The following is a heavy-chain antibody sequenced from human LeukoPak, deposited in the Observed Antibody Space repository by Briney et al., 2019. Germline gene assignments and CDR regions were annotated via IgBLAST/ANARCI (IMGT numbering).Heavy chain of an antibody. CDR3: AKDDAWLQYND. CDR1: GFTFGTFW. J-gene: IGHJ4*02. Sequence: GGSLRLSCAGSGFTFGTFWMHWVRQAPGKGLEWVSGISPSGDIKYYVDSVKGRFTVSRDNSKNTLYLQINSLRDEDTAVYYCAKDDAWLQYNDWGQGTLVTVSS. D-gene: IGHD5-24*01. V-gene: IGHV3-23*01. CDR2: ISPSGDIK.